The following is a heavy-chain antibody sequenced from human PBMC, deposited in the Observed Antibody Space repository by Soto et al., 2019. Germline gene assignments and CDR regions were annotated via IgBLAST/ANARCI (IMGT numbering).Heavy chain of an antibody. CDR2: IYWDDDK. CDR1: GFSLSTSGVG. Sequence: QITLKESGPTLVKPTQTLTLTCTFSGFSLSTSGVGVGWIRQPPGKALEWLALIYWDDDKRYSPSLKSRLTITKDTSKNQVVLTMTNIDPVDTATYYCAQYDSGRRHNYYYGMDVWGQGTTVTVSS. CDR3: AQYDSGRRHNYYYGMDV. J-gene: IGHJ6*02. D-gene: IGHD3-10*01. V-gene: IGHV2-5*02.